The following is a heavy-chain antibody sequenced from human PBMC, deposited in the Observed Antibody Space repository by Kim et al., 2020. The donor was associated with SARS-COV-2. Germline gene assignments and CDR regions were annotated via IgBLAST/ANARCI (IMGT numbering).Heavy chain of an antibody. CDR2: ISAYNGNT. CDR3: ARDAYVYGDYLGFDSFDI. CDR1: GYTFTSYG. Sequence: ASVKVSCKASGYTFTSYGISWVRQAPGQGLEWMGWISAYNGNTNYAQKLQGRVTMTTDTSTSTAYMELRSLRSDDTAVYYCARDAYVYGDYLGFDSFDIWGQGTMVTVSS. V-gene: IGHV1-18*01. J-gene: IGHJ3*02. D-gene: IGHD4-17*01.